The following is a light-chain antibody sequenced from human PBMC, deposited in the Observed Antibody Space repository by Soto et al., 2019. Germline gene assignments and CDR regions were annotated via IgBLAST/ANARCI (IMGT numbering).Light chain of an antibody. V-gene: IGKV4-1*01. CDR3: QQYYSPPWT. CDR2: WAS. J-gene: IGKJ1*01. Sequence: DIVMTQSPDSLAVSLGERATINCKSSQSVLYSSNNKNYLAWYQQKPGQPPKLLIYWASTRESGVPDRLSGSGSGTDFTLTISSRQAEDVAVYYCQQYYSPPWTFGQGTKVEIK. CDR1: QSVLYSSNNKNY.